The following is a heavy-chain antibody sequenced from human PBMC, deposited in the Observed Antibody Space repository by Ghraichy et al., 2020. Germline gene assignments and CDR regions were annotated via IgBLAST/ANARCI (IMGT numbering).Heavy chain of an antibody. D-gene: IGHD3-3*01. CDR1: GGSINDYY. V-gene: IGHV4-59*08. Sequence: SETLSLTCTVSGGSINDYYWSWVRQPPGKDLEWVGSVYYNGATNYNPSLKSRITISVDTSKNHFSLRVTSVTAADTAVYYCAKSGLTWRMGSYYFDSWSQGTLVTVSS. CDR3: AKSGLTWRMGSYYFDS. J-gene: IGHJ4*02. CDR2: VYYNGAT.